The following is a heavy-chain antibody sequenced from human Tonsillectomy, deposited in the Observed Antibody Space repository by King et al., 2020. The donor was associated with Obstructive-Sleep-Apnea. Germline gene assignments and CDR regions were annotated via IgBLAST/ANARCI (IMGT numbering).Heavy chain of an antibody. D-gene: IGHD5-24*01. CDR2: IYYSGST. CDR1: GGSLSSGAYY. J-gene: IGHJ4*02. V-gene: IGHV4-31*03. Sequence: VQLQESGPGLVKPSETLSLTCTVSGGSLSSGAYYWSWIRQHPGKGLEWIGYIYYSGSTYYNPSLKSRVTISLDTSKNQFPLKLSSLTAAATAVYYCARDADGYNGLDYWGQGTLVTVSS. CDR3: ARDADGYNGLDY.